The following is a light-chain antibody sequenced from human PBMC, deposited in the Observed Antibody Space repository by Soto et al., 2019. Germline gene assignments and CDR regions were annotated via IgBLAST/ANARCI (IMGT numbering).Light chain of an antibody. J-gene: IGLJ3*02. CDR3: CSYAGSSTWV. Sequence: QSVLTQPASVSGSPGQSITISCTGTSSDFGSYSLDSWYQQHPGKAPELIIYEVNTRPSGVSNRFSASKSGNTASLTISGLQAEDEAAYYCCSYAGSSTWVFGGGTKLTVL. V-gene: IGLV2-23*02. CDR1: SSDFGSYSL. CDR2: EVN.